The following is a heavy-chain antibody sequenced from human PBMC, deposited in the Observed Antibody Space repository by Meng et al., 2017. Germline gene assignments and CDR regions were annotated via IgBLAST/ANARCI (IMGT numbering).Heavy chain of an antibody. Sequence: GESLKISCAASGFTFSSYEMNWVRQAPGKGLEWVSYISSSGSTIYYADSVKGRFTISRDNAKNSLYLQMNSLSAEDTAVYYCTPSLWFGELSNYGYYYYYGMDVWGQGTTVIVSS. CDR3: TPSLWFGELSNYGYYYYYGMDV. CDR2: ISSSGSTI. D-gene: IGHD3-10*01. V-gene: IGHV3-48*03. J-gene: IGHJ6*02. CDR1: GFTFSSYE.